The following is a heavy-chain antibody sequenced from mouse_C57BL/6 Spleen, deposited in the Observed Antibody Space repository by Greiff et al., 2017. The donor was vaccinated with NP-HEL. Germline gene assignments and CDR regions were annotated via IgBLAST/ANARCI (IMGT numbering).Heavy chain of an antibody. J-gene: IGHJ2*01. D-gene: IGHD4-1*02. Sequence: QVQLKESGPGLVQPSQSLSITCTVSGFALTSYGVHWVRQSPGKGLEWLGVIWSGGSTDYNEAFISRLSISKDNSKSQVFFKMNSLQADDTAIYYCARNTPTGTLDYWGQGTTLTVSS. V-gene: IGHV2-2*01. CDR1: GFALTSYG. CDR3: ARNTPTGTLDY. CDR2: IWSGGST.